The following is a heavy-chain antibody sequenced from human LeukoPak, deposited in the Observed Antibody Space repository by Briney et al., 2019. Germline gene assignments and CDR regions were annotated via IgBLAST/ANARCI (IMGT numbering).Heavy chain of an antibody. CDR2: INVGST. V-gene: IGHV3-23*01. CDR1: GFTFSSYA. D-gene: IGHD2-21*02. Sequence: GGSLRLSCAASGFTFSSYAMSWVRQAPGKGLEWVSSINVGSTYYAYSVKGRFTISRDNSRNTLYLQMNSLRAEDTALYYCAKGYPARCGGDCPYDYWGQGTLVTVSS. CDR3: AKGYPARCGGDCPYDY. J-gene: IGHJ4*02.